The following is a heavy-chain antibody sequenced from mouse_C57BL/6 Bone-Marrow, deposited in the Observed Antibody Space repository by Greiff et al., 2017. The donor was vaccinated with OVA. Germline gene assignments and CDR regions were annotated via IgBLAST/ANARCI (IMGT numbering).Heavy chain of an antibody. D-gene: IGHD1-1*01. Sequence: DVKLQESGPGLAKPSQTLSLTCSVTGYSITSDYWNWIRKFPGNKLEYMGYISYSGSTYYNPSLKSRISITRDTSKNQYYLQLNSVTTEDTATYYWARYSPIYRWGYAMDYWGQGTSVTVSS. J-gene: IGHJ4*01. CDR2: ISYSGST. CDR1: GYSITSDY. V-gene: IGHV3-8*01. CDR3: ARYSPIYRWGYAMDY.